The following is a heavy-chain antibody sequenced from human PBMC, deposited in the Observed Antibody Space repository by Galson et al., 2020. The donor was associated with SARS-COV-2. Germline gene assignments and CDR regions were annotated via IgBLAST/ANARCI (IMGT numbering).Heavy chain of an antibody. Sequence: SQASETLSLTCAVYGWSFSGHYWNWIRQSPGKGLEWIGEINHSGNTEYTSSLKSRVTMSVDRSKNQFSLKLRSVTAADTAVDYCVRASRQPVVSVLIGGANNFDYWSQGTLVAVSS. V-gene: IGHV4-34*01. CDR3: VRASRQPVVSVLIGGANNFDY. D-gene: IGHD2-15*01. J-gene: IGHJ4*02. CDR1: GWSFSGHY. CDR2: INHSGNT.